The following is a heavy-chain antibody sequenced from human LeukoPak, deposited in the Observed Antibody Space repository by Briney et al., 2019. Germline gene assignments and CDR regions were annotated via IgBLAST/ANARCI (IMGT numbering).Heavy chain of an antibody. CDR2: IYYSGST. V-gene: IGHV4-59*01. D-gene: IGHD5-18*01. Sequence: SETLSLTCTVSGGSISSYYWSRIRQPPGKGLEWIGYIYYSGSTNYNPSLKSRVTISVDTSKNQFSLKLSSVTAADTAVYYCARDRSSGYSYGWWEVDAFDIWGQGTMVTVSS. CDR1: GGSISSYY. J-gene: IGHJ3*02. CDR3: ARDRSSGYSYGWWEVDAFDI.